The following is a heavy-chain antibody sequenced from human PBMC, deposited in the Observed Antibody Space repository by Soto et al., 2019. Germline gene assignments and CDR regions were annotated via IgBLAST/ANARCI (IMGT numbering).Heavy chain of an antibody. CDR1: GFTFSSYT. Sequence: GGSLSLSCAASGFTFSSYTMSWVRQAPGKGLEWVSAISGSGGSTYYADSVKGRFTISRDNSKNTLYLQMNSLRAEDTAVYYCANGQWLRFVGYWGQGTLVTVSS. D-gene: IGHD5-12*01. J-gene: IGHJ4*02. CDR3: ANGQWLRFVGY. V-gene: IGHV3-23*01. CDR2: ISGSGGST.